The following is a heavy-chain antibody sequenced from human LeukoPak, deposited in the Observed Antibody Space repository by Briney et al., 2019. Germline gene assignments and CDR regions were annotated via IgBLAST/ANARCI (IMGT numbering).Heavy chain of an antibody. CDR1: GYSISSGYY. J-gene: IGHJ3*02. V-gene: IGHV4-38-2*01. Sequence: SETLSLTYAVSGYSISSGYYWGWIRQPPAKGLEWIGSIYHSGSTYYNPSLKSRVTISVDTSKNQFSLKLSSVTAADTAVYYCARHPPQTLDAFDIWGQGTMVTVSS. CDR2: IYHSGST. CDR3: ARHPPQTLDAFDI.